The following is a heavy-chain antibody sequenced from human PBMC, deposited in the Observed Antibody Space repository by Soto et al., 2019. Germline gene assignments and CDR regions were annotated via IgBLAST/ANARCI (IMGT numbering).Heavy chain of an antibody. V-gene: IGHV1-18*01. CDR1: GYTLNTYG. CDR3: ARGTYFDY. D-gene: IGHD3-10*01. J-gene: IGHJ4*02. CDR2: ISANNDHT. Sequence: QVQLVQSGAEVKKPGASVKVSCKASGYTLNTYGITWVRQAPGQGLEWMGWISANNDHTNYPQKLQGRVTMTTDTSTRTAYLELRSLTSDDPAVYNGARGTYFDYWGQGTLVTVSS.